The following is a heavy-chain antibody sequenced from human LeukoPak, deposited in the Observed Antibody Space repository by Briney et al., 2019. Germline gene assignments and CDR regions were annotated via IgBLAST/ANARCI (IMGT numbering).Heavy chain of an antibody. CDR3: ASGEWLGYYYYLGV. Sequence: GGSLRLSCAASGFTFSSYWMSWVRQAPGKGLEWVSGINWNGGSTGYADSVKGRFTISRDNAKNSLYLQMNSLRAEDTALYYCASGEWLGYYYYLGVWGKGTTVTVSS. CDR1: GFTFSSYW. J-gene: IGHJ6*03. V-gene: IGHV3-20*04. D-gene: IGHD3-3*01. CDR2: INWNGGST.